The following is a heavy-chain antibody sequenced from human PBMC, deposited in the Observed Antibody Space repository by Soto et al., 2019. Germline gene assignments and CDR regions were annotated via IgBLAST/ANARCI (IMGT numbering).Heavy chain of an antibody. D-gene: IGHD2-15*01. V-gene: IGHV5-10-1*01. CDR2: IDPTDSFT. Sequence: GESLKISCKASGYKFTTFWLNWVRQTPGKGLEWLGRIDPTDSFTNYSPPFEGHVTISVDRSISTAYLQWSSLQASDTAIYYCARPASGGSRDAFDVWGQGTTVTVSS. J-gene: IGHJ3*01. CDR1: GYKFTTFW. CDR3: ARPASGGSRDAFDV.